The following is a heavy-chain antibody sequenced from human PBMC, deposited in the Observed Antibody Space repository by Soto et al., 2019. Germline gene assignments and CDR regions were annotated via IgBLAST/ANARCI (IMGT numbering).Heavy chain of an antibody. V-gene: IGHV3-30-3*01. CDR2: ISYDGSNK. Sequence: GGSLRLSCAASGFTFSSYAMHWVRQAPGKGLEWVAVISYDGSNKYYADSVKGRFTISRDNSKNTLYLQMNSLRAEDTAVYYCARDPLYCSGGSCYSVFDYWGQGTLVTVSS. J-gene: IGHJ4*02. CDR1: GFTFSSYA. CDR3: ARDPLYCSGGSCYSVFDY. D-gene: IGHD2-15*01.